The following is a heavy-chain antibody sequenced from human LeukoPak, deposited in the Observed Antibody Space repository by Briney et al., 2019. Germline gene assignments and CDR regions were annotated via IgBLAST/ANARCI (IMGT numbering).Heavy chain of an antibody. D-gene: IGHD5-12*01. CDR1: GFTFSSYA. Sequence: GESLRLSCAASGFTFSSYAMHWVRQAPGKGLEWVAVISYDGSNKYYADSVKGRFTISRDNSKNTLYLQMNSLRAEDTAVYYCARARGYSGYASLDYWGQGTLVTVSS. CDR3: ARARGYSGYASLDY. CDR2: ISYDGSNK. V-gene: IGHV3-30-3*01. J-gene: IGHJ4*02.